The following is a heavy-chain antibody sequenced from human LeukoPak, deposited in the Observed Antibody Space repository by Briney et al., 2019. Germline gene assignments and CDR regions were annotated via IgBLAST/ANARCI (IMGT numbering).Heavy chain of an antibody. J-gene: IGHJ4*02. CDR1: GFTFSGSA. CDR2: IRSKANSYAT. Sequence: GGSLRLSCAASGFTFSGSAMHWARQASGKGLEWVGRIRSKANSYATAYAASVKGRFTISRDDSKNTAYLQMNSLKTEDTAVYYCTMYCSSTSCQPFDYWGQGTLVTVSS. CDR3: TMYCSSTSCQPFDY. D-gene: IGHD2-2*01. V-gene: IGHV3-73*01.